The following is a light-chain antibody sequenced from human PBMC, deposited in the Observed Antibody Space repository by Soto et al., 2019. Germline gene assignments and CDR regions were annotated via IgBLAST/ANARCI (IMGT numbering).Light chain of an antibody. CDR1: SSNIENNY. V-gene: IGLV1-51*02. CDR3: ATWDSSLSGGV. Sequence: QSVLPQPPSVSAAPGQRVTISCSGSSSNIENNYVSWYRQLPGTAPKLLISEKNKRPSGIPGRFSGSKSGTSATLGITGLETGDEADYYCATWDSSLSGGVFGTGTKVTVL. CDR2: EKN. J-gene: IGLJ1*01.